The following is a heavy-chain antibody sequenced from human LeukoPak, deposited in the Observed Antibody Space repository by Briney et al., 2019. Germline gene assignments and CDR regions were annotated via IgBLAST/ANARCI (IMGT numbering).Heavy chain of an antibody. CDR1: GFTFDDYG. J-gene: IGHJ6*03. CDR3: ARDLFPHSHFRVRGSYYYMDV. V-gene: IGHV3-20*04. Sequence: SGGSLRLSCAASGFTFDDYGMSWVRQAPGKGLEWVSGINWNGGSTGYADSVKGRFTISRDNAKNSLYLQMNSLRAEDTALYYCARDLFPHSHFRVRGSYYYMDVWGKGTTVTVSS. D-gene: IGHD3-10*01. CDR2: INWNGGST.